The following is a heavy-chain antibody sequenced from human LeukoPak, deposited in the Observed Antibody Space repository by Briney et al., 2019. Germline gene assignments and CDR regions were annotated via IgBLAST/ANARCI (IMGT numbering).Heavy chain of an antibody. CDR2: IYSSGST. Sequence: SETLSLTCTVSGGSISSYYWNWIRQPAGKGLEWIGRIYSSGSTNYNPSLKSRFTMSVDTSKNQFSLKLSSVTAADTAVYYCARAKGCTSTSCYSPNDASDVWGQGTMVTVSS. V-gene: IGHV4-4*07. D-gene: IGHD2-2*01. J-gene: IGHJ3*01. CDR3: ARAKGCTSTSCYSPNDASDV. CDR1: GGSISSYY.